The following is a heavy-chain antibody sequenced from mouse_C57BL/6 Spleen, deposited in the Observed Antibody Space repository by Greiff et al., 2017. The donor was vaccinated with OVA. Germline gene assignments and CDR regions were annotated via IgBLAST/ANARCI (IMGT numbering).Heavy chain of an antibody. J-gene: IGHJ4*01. V-gene: IGHV3-6*01. Sequence: ESGPGLVKPSQSLSLTCSVTSYSITSGYYWNWIRQFPGNKLEWMGYISYDGSNNYNPSLKNRISITRDTSKNQFFLKLNSVTTEDTATYYCAGGLWLRHAMDYWGQGTSVTVSS. CDR2: ISYDGSN. CDR3: AGGLWLRHAMDY. CDR1: SYSITSGYY. D-gene: IGHD2-2*01.